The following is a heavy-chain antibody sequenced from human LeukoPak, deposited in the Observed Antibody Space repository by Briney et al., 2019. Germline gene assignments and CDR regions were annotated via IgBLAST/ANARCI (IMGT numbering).Heavy chain of an antibody. J-gene: IGHJ4*02. V-gene: IGHV1-2*02. Sequence: GASVKVSCKASGYTFTGYYMHWVRQAPGQGLEWMGWINPNSGGTNYAQKFQGRVTMTRDTSISTAYMELSSLRSEDTAVYYCARKRPYDSHFDYWGQGTLVTVSS. CDR1: GYTFTGYY. D-gene: IGHD3-22*01. CDR3: ARKRPYDSHFDY. CDR2: INPNSGGT.